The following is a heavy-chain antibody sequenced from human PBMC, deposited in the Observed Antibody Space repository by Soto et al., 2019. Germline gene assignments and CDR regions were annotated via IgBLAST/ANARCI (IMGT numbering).Heavy chain of an antibody. Sequence: EVHLVESGGGLVQPGGSLRLSCAASGFPFSNFEMNWVRQAPGKGLEWISYISSTASTIYYADSVKGRFTISRDNAKNSLFLQMNSLRPEDTAVYYCAPGGATGGDRWGQGTLVTVSS. CDR2: ISSTASTI. V-gene: IGHV3-48*03. CDR3: APGGATGGDR. CDR1: GFPFSNFE. J-gene: IGHJ5*02. D-gene: IGHD2-8*02.